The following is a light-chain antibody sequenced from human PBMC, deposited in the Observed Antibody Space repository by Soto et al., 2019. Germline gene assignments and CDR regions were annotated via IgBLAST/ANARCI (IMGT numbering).Light chain of an antibody. Sequence: AIQLTQSPSSLSASVGDRVTITCRASQDIRGALAWYQQKPGKAPKLLIYDVSSLDSGVPSRFSGSGSGTDFTLTISSLQPEDFATYYCQQCNTYPITFGQGTRLEIK. CDR3: QQCNTYPIT. J-gene: IGKJ5*01. CDR1: QDIRGA. CDR2: DVS. V-gene: IGKV1-13*02.